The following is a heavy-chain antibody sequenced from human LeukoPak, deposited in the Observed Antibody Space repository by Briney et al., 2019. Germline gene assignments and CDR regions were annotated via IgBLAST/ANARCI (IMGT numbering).Heavy chain of an antibody. Sequence: SETLSLTCTVSGGSISSGGYYWSWIRQPPGKGLEWIGYIYHSGSTYYNPSLKSRVTISVDRSKNQFSLKLSSVTAADTAVYYCARWRELVVPAAIRGNWFDPWGQGTLVTVSS. CDR1: GGSISSGGYY. V-gene: IGHV4-30-2*01. D-gene: IGHD2-2*02. J-gene: IGHJ5*02. CDR3: ARWRELVVPAAIRGNWFDP. CDR2: IYHSGST.